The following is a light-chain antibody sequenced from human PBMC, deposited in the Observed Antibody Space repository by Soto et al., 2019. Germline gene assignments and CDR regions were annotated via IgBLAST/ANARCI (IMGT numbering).Light chain of an antibody. CDR3: QHYNNWPFT. Sequence: EIVMTQSPATLSVYPGERATLSCRSSQPVSSTLAWYQQKPGQAPRLLIYAASTRAAGIPDRFSGSGSGTGFTLTITSLQSEDFAVYYCQHYNNWPFTFGPGTKVDIK. V-gene: IGKV3-15*01. J-gene: IGKJ3*01. CDR2: AAS. CDR1: QPVSST.